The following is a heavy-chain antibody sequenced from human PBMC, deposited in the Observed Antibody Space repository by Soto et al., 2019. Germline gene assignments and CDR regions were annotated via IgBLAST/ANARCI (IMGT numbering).Heavy chain of an antibody. D-gene: IGHD5-12*01. J-gene: IGHJ6*02. CDR3: ARDLHIVATNSRTNYYYYGMDV. V-gene: IGHV3-33*01. CDR1: GFTFSSYG. Sequence: PGGSLRLSCAASGFTFSSYGMHWVRQAPGKGLEWVAVIWYDGSNKYYADSVKGRFTISRDNSKNKLYLQKNSLRADDTAVYYCARDLHIVATNSRTNYYYYGMDVWGQGTTVTVSS. CDR2: IWYDGSNK.